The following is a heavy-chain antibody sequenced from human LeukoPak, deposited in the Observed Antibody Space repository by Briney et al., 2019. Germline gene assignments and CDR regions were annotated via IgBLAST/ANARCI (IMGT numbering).Heavy chain of an antibody. V-gene: IGHV4-34*01. CDR2: INHSGST. CDR3: ARGGESGEDTAMAYFDY. CDR1: GGSFSGYY. J-gene: IGHJ4*02. Sequence: SETLSLTCAVYGGSFSGYYWSWSRQPPGKGLEWIGEINHSGSTNYNPSLKSRVTISVDTSKNQFSLTLSSVTAADTAVYYCARGGESGEDTAMAYFDYWGQGTLVTVSS. D-gene: IGHD5-18*01.